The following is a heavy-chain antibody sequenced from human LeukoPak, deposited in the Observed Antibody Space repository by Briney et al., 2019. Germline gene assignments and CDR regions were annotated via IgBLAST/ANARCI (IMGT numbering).Heavy chain of an antibody. CDR1: GGSISDYY. CDR3: ARSSSTWWYYMDV. D-gene: IGHD6-13*01. J-gene: IGHJ6*03. CDR2: IFYSGST. Sequence: SETLSLTCTVSGGSISDYYWSWIRQPPGKGLEWIGYIFYSGSTKYNRSLKSRVTISVDMSKNQFSLKLSSVTAADTAVYYCARSSSTWWYYMDVWGKGTTVTVSS. V-gene: IGHV4-59*01.